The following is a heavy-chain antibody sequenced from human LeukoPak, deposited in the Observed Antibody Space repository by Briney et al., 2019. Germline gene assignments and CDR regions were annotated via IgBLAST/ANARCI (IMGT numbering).Heavy chain of an antibody. V-gene: IGHV4-59*01. D-gene: IGHD4-17*01. CDR1: GGSISSYY. Sequence: PSETLSLTCTASGGSISSYYWSWIRQPPGKGLEWIGYIYYSGSTYYNPSLKSRVTISVDTSKNQFSLKLSSVTAADTAVYYCARVLDGDYEERVAFDIWGQGTMVTVSS. CDR2: IYYSGST. J-gene: IGHJ3*02. CDR3: ARVLDGDYEERVAFDI.